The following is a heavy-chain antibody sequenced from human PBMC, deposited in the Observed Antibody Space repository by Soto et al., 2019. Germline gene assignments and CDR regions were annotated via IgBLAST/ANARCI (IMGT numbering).Heavy chain of an antibody. V-gene: IGHV3-30-3*01. CDR3: ARAAGHIVVVVAATGYFQH. J-gene: IGHJ1*01. Sequence: GGSLRLSCAASGFTFSSYAMHWVRQAPGKGLEWVAVISYDGSNKYYADSVKGRFTISRDNSKNTLYLQMNSLRAEDTAVYYCARAAGHIVVVVAATGYFQHWGQGTLVTVS. CDR1: GFTFSSYA. D-gene: IGHD2-15*01. CDR2: ISYDGSNK.